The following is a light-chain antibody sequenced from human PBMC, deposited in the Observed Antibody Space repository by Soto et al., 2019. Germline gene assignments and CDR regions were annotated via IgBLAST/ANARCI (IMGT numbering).Light chain of an antibody. V-gene: IGKV3-20*01. CDR3: QQYGGSPLT. Sequence: DIVLTQSPGTLSLSPEERATLSCRASQSVSSTYLAWYQQKPGQAPRLLIYGVSSRATGIPDRFSGSGSGTDFTLTISRLEPDDFAVYYCQQYGGSPLTFGGGTKGEIK. J-gene: IGKJ4*01. CDR2: GVS. CDR1: QSVSSTY.